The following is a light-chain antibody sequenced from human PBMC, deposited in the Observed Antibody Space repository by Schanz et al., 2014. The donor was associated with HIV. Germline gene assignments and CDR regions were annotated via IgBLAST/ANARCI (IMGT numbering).Light chain of an antibody. J-gene: IGKJ1*01. Sequence: EIVLTQSPGTLSLSPGERATLSCRASQSITSNYLAWYRQTPGQAPRLLIYGASTRATGVPDRFSGSGSGTDFTLTISSLEPEDFAVYFCQQRSGWPPTWSFGQGTKVELK. CDR2: GAS. CDR1: QSITSNY. CDR3: QQRSGWPPTWS. V-gene: IGKV3D-20*02.